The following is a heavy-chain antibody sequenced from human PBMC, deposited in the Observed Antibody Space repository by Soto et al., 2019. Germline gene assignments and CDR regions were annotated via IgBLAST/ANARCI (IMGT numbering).Heavy chain of an antibody. Sequence: QVQLVASGGGVVQPGRSLRLSCAASGLPFSSYGMHWVRPATGKGPRWVGVISYDGSNKYYADSVKGRFTISRDNSKNTLYLQMNSLRAEDTAVYYCAKILQLGDYAYYYYGMDVWGQGTTVTVSS. CDR3: AKILQLGDYAYYYYGMDV. CDR1: GLPFSSYG. D-gene: IGHD4-17*01. V-gene: IGHV3-30*18. J-gene: IGHJ6*02. CDR2: ISYDGSNK.